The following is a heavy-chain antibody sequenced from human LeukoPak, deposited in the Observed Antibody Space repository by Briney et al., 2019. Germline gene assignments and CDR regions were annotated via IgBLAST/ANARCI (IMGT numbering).Heavy chain of an antibody. CDR1: GGSISSYY. J-gene: IGHJ5*02. Sequence: SETLSLNCTVSGGSISSYYWSWIRQPPGKGLEWIGYIYYSGSTNYNPSLKSRVTISVDTSKNQFSLKLSSVTAADTAVYYCARSYYDFWSGLVWFDPWGQGTLVTVSS. CDR2: IYYSGST. V-gene: IGHV4-59*08. D-gene: IGHD3-3*01. CDR3: ARSYYDFWSGLVWFDP.